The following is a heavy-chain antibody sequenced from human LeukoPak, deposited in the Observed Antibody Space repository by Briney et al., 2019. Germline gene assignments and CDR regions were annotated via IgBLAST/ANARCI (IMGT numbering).Heavy chain of an antibody. D-gene: IGHD3-3*01. V-gene: IGHV1-46*01. CDR3: ARSTDLFYFDY. Sequence: GASVKVSCKASGYTFTSYYMHWVRQAPGQGLEWMGIINPSGAGTTYAQKFQGRVTMTRDTSTGTVYMELSSLRSEDTAVYYCARSTDLFYFDYWGQGTLVTVSS. CDR1: GYTFTSYY. J-gene: IGHJ4*02. CDR2: INPSGAGT.